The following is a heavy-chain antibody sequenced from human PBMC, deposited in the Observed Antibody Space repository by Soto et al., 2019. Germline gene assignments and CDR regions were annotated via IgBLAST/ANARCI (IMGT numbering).Heavy chain of an antibody. CDR1: GFTFSSYW. J-gene: IGHJ4*02. CDR3: ARPSFTFGGVKN. CDR2: INSDGSST. D-gene: IGHD3-16*01. V-gene: IGHV3-74*01. Sequence: EVQLVESGGGLVQPGGSLRLSCAASGFTFSSYWMHWVRQAPGKGLVWVSRINSDGSSTSYADSVKGRFTISRDNAKNTLYLQMNSLRAEDTAVYYCARPSFTFGGVKNWGQGTLVTVSS.